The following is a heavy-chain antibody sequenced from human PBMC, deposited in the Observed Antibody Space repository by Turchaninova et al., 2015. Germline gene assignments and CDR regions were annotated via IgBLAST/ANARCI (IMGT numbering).Heavy chain of an antibody. J-gene: IGHJ6*02. V-gene: IGHV1-46*01. CDR1: GYTFTNYY. CDR2: INPSGGRT. Sequence: QVQLVQSGAEVKKPGASVKVSCKASGYTFTNYYIHWVRQAPGQGLEWMGMINPSGGRTSNAQRCPGRVTMARDTSTSTCFMDLRSLRSEDTAVYYCARETIGVVPSAGYGMDVWGQGTTVTVSS. CDR3: ARETIGVVPSAGYGMDV. D-gene: IGHD2-2*01.